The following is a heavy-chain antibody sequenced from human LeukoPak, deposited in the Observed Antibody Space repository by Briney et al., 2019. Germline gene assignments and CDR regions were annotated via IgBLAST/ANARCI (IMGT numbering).Heavy chain of an antibody. J-gene: IGHJ4*02. CDR3: VRGTGTSFGYLDY. CDR2: INPNGGST. Sequence: ASVKVSCKASGYTFTSHYIHWVRQAPGQGLEWMGIINPNGGSTGYAQKFQGRVTLTRDTSTSTVYMELSSLRSEDTAVYYCVRGTGTSFGYLDYWGAGTLVTVSS. CDR1: GYTFTSHY. D-gene: IGHD1-14*01. V-gene: IGHV1-46*01.